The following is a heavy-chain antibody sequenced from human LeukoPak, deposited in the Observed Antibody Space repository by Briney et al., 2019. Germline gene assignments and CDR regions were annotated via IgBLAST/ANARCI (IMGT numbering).Heavy chain of an antibody. CDR3: AREDMAGQSFDY. CDR1: GFNFATSW. CDR2: IYPGDSDT. D-gene: IGHD5-24*01. V-gene: IGHV5-51*01. Sequence: GESLKISCKGSGFNFATSWIGWVRQTPGQGLEWMGIIYPGDSDTRYSPSFQGLVTISADKSISTAYLQWSSLKASDTAMYYCAREDMAGQSFDYWGQGTLVTVSS. J-gene: IGHJ4*02.